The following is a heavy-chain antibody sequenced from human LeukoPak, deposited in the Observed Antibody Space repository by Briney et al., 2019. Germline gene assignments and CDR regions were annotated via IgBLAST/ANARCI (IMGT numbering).Heavy chain of an antibody. Sequence: GGSLRLSCVGSGFTFRSHAMSWVRQAPEKGLEFVSGIYENGGTTYYADSVKGRFSISRDNSKNTLYLQMNSLRAEDTAVYYCAKTDDSSGYYYAFFDYWGQGTLVTVSS. D-gene: IGHD3-22*01. J-gene: IGHJ4*02. CDR1: GFTFRSHA. CDR2: IYENGGTT. CDR3: AKTDDSSGYYYAFFDY. V-gene: IGHV3-23*01.